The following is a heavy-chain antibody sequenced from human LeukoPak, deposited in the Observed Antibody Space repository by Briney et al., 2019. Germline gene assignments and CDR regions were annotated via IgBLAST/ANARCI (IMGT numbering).Heavy chain of an antibody. CDR3: ARDVNHAMDV. CDR2: ISGSGGST. Sequence: PGGSLRLSCAASGFTFNSYAMSWVRQAAGKGLEWVSSISGSGGSTYYADSVKGRFTISRDNAKNTLYLQMNGLRAEDTAVYYCARDVNHAMDVWGQGTTVIVSS. CDR1: GFTFNSYA. V-gene: IGHV3-23*01. J-gene: IGHJ6*02.